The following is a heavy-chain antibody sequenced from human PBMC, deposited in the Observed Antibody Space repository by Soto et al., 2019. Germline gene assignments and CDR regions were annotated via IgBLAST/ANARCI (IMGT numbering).Heavy chain of an antibody. CDR1: GFTFSRYI. CDR3: ARDKRGERYYYYYGMDV. CDR2: ISSSSSYI. Sequence: PGGSLRLSCAASGFTFSRYIMNWVRQAPGKGLEWVSSISSSSSYIYYADSVKGRFTISRDNAKNSLYLQMNSLRAEDTAVYYWARDKRGERYYYYYGMDVWGQGTTVTVSS. V-gene: IGHV3-21*01. D-gene: IGHD3-16*01. J-gene: IGHJ6*02.